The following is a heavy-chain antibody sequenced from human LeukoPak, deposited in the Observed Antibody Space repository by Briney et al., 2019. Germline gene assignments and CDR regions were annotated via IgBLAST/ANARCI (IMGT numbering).Heavy chain of an antibody. Sequence: SETLSLTCTVSGGSISSSSYYWGWIRQPPGKGLEWIGSIYHSGSTYYNPSLKSRVTISVDTSKNQFSLKLSSVTAADTAVYYCARGGDIVLMVYEFDYWGQGTLVTVSS. CDR1: GGSISSSSYY. CDR2: IYHSGST. V-gene: IGHV4-39*07. D-gene: IGHD2-8*01. CDR3: ARGGDIVLMVYEFDY. J-gene: IGHJ4*02.